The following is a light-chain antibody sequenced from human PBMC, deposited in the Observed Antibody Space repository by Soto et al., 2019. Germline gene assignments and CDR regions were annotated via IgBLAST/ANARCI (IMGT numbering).Light chain of an antibody. V-gene: IGLV4-69*01. Sequence: QSALTQSPSASASLGASVKVTCTLSSGHSSYAIAWHQQQPEKGPRYLMKVNSDGSHSKGDGIPDRFSGSSSGAERYLPISSLQSEDEADYYCQTWGAGPWVFGGGTKLTVL. CDR3: QTWGAGPWV. CDR2: VNSDGSH. J-gene: IGLJ3*02. CDR1: SGHSSYA.